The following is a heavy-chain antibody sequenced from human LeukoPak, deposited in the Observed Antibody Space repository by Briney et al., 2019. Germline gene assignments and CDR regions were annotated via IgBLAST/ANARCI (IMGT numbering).Heavy chain of an antibody. V-gene: IGHV3-53*01. D-gene: IGHD1-26*01. CDR3: ARVWELSFDY. Sequence: PGGSLRLSCAASGFTVSTDHMSWVRQASGKGLEWVSVIYAGGSTYYADSVKGRFTISRDNFKNTVFLQMNSLRAEDTAVYYCARVWELSFDYWGQGTLVTVSS. CDR1: GFTVSTDH. J-gene: IGHJ4*02. CDR2: IYAGGST.